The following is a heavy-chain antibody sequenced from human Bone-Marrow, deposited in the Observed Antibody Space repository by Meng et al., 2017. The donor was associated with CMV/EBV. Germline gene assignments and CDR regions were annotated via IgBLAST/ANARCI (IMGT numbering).Heavy chain of an antibody. CDR1: TFSDFH. CDR3: ARDSPSGIRIAAFHWFDP. J-gene: IGHJ5*02. V-gene: IGHV3-11*01. D-gene: IGHD6-6*01. CDR2: ISDGGSVT. Sequence: TFSDFHMSWIRQAPGKGLEWVSYISDGGSVTNYADSVKGRFTISRDDAKKSVYLQMNWLRAEDTAVYYCARDSPSGIRIAAFHWFDPWGQGTLVTVSS.